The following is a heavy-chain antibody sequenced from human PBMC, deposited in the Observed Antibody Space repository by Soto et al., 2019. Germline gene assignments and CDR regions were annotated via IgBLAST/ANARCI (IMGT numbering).Heavy chain of an antibody. Sequence: GGSLRLSCAASGFTFVNHWMSWVRKVQGKRLEWVADIKQDGSEKNYVDSVKGRFTISRDNAKNALYLQISGLRAEDTAVYYCARISGLMGGAFDSWGQGTLVTVSS. CDR2: IKQDGSEK. CDR3: ARISGLMGGAFDS. J-gene: IGHJ4*02. D-gene: IGHD3-16*01. CDR1: GFTFVNHW. V-gene: IGHV3-7*01.